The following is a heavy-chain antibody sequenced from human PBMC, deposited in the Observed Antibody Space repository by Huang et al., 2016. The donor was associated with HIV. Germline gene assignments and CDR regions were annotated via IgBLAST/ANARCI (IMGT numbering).Heavy chain of an antibody. CDR1: GYSFSTTW. CDR3: ARRGDGYRLDY. D-gene: IGHD3-10*01. Sequence: EVQLVQSGAEVKKPGESLKISCKASGYSFSTTWIVWVRQMPGKGLEWMGISSPGDAPDDSDTRYSPSFQGQVTISADKSISTAYLRWSSLKASDTAIYYCARRGDGYRLDYWGQGTLVAVSS. J-gene: IGHJ4*02. CDR2: SSPGDAPDDSDT. V-gene: IGHV5-51*03.